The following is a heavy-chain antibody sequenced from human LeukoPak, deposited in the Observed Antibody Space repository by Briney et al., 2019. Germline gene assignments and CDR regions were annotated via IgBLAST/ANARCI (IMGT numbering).Heavy chain of an antibody. CDR3: ARVSGWGSGYRYFDY. J-gene: IGHJ4*02. CDR1: GGSISSGDYY. CDR2: IYYSGST. Sequence: PSETLSLTCTVSGGSISSGDYYWIWIRQAPGQELEWNRYIYYSGSTYYNPSLKSRVTISVDTSKNQFSLKLSSVNAADTAVYYCARVSGWGSGYRYFDYWGQGTLVTVSS. V-gene: IGHV4-30-4*08. D-gene: IGHD3-3*01.